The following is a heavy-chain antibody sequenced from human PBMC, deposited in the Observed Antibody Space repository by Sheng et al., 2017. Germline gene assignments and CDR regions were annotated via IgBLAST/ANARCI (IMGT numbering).Heavy chain of an antibody. V-gene: IGHV3-23*01. J-gene: IGHJ3*02. Sequence: EVQLLESGGGLVQPGGSLRLSCAASGFTFSSYAMSWVRQAPGKGLEWVSAISGSGGSTYYADSVKGRFTISRDNSKNTLYLQMNSLRAEDTAVYYCAKDGGWMGPLELAFDIWGQGTMVTVSS. CDR2: ISGSGGST. CDR3: AKDGGWMGPLELAFDI. D-gene: IGHD1-26*01. CDR1: GFTFSSYA.